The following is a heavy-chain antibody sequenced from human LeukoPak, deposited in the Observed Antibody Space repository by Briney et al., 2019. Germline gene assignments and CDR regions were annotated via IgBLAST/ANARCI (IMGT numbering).Heavy chain of an antibody. V-gene: IGHV3-53*01. CDR2: VYSGGTT. CDR3: AKDSLMVRGAAGQDY. Sequence: SGGSLRLSCAASGFTVSSKHMTWVRQAPGKGLEWVSVVYSGGTTYYADSVKGRFTISRDNSKNTLYLQMNSLRAEDTAVYYCAKDSLMVRGAAGQDYWGQGTLVTVSS. D-gene: IGHD3-10*01. CDR1: GFTVSSKH. J-gene: IGHJ4*02.